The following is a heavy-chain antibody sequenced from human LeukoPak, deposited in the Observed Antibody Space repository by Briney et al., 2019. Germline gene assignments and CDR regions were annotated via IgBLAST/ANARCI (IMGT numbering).Heavy chain of an antibody. CDR1: GTYW. CDR3: AREASGSYFHH. D-gene: IGHD1-26*01. J-gene: IGHJ1*01. V-gene: IGHV3-74*01. Sequence: GGSLRLSCAASGTYWMHWVRQAPGKGLVWVSHINSDGSWTGYADSVKGRFTISKDNAKNTVYLQMNRLRAEDTAVYYCAREASGSYFHHWGQGTLVTVSS. CDR2: INSDGSWT.